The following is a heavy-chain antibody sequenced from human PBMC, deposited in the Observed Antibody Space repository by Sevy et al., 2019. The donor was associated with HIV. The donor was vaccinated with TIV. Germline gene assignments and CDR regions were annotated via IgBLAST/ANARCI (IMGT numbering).Heavy chain of an antibody. CDR3: ARNNCSITNCYMGDVFDI. CDR2: ISGISNYI. Sequence: GGSLRLSCAASGFTFSSYSMNWVRQAPGKGLEWVSSISGISNYIYYADSMKGRFTVSRDNARNPRYLQMNSLRAEDTAVYYCARNNCSITNCYMGDVFDIWGQGTMVTVSS. D-gene: IGHD2-2*02. V-gene: IGHV3-21*01. J-gene: IGHJ3*02. CDR1: GFTFSSYS.